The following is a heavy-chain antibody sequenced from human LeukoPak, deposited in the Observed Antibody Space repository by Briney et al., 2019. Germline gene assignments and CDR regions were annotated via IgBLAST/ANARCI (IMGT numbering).Heavy chain of an antibody. CDR2: ISGSGGNT. CDR1: GFTFSRYV. J-gene: IGHJ3*02. Sequence: SGGSLRLSCAASGFTFSRYVMTWVRQAPGRGLEWVSAISGSGGNTYYADSVKGRFTISGDNSKNTLYLQMNSLRAEDTAVYYCAKWDAADMSTPDAFDIWGQGTMVTVSS. CDR3: AKWDAADMSTPDAFDI. V-gene: IGHV3-23*01. D-gene: IGHD2-15*01.